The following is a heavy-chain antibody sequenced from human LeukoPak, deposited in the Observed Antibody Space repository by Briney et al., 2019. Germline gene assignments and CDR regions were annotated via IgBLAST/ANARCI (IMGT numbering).Heavy chain of an antibody. CDR2: IYSGGST. Sequence: GGSLRLSCAASGFTVSSNYMSWVRQAPGKGLEWVSVIYSGGSTYYADSVKGRFTISRDNSKNTLYLQMNSLRAEDTAVYYCARKGGAYYYGMDVWGQGTTVTVSS. D-gene: IGHD3-16*01. V-gene: IGHV3-53*01. CDR1: GFTVSSNY. CDR3: ARKGGAYYYGMDV. J-gene: IGHJ6*02.